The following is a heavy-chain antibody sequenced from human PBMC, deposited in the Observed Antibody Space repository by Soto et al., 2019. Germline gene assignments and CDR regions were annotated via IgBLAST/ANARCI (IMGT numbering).Heavy chain of an antibody. Sequence: PSETLSLTCTVSGGSISSGDYYWSWIRQPPGKGLEWIGYIYYSGSTYYNPSLKSRVTISVDTSKNQFSLKLSSVTAADTAVHYCASSPGLGELSLFHYWGQGTLVTVSS. CDR2: IYYSGST. J-gene: IGHJ4*02. V-gene: IGHV4-30-4*01. CDR3: ASSPGLGELSLFHY. D-gene: IGHD3-16*02. CDR1: GGSISSGDYY.